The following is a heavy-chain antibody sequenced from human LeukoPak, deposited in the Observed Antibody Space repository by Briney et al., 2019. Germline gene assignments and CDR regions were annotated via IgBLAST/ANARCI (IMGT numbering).Heavy chain of an antibody. J-gene: IGHJ3*02. D-gene: IGHD2-21*02. Sequence: SETLSLTCAVYGGSFSGYYWSWIRQPPGKGLEWIGEINHSGSTNYNPSLKSRVTISVDTSKNQFSLKLSSVTAADTAVYYCAREEVVVTDALDIWGQGTMVTVSS. CDR3: AREEVVVTDALDI. CDR2: INHSGST. CDR1: GGSFSGYY. V-gene: IGHV4-34*01.